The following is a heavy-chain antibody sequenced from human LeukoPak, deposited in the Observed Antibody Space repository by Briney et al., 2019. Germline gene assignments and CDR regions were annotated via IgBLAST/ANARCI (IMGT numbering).Heavy chain of an antibody. D-gene: IGHD3-3*01. V-gene: IGHV3-30-3*01. CDR3: ARGSSVFGVAEYYYGMDV. CDR1: GFTFSSYA. J-gene: IGHJ6*02. CDR2: ISYDGSNK. Sequence: GRSLRLSCAASGFTFSSYAMHWVRQAPGKGLEWVAVISYDGSNKYYADSVKGRFTISRDNSKNTLYLQMNSLRAEDTAVYYCARGSSVFGVAEYYYGMDVWGQGTTVTVSS.